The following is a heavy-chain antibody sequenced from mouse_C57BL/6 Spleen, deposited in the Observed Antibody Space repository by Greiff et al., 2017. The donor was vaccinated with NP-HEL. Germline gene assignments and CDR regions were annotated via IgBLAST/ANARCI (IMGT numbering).Heavy chain of an antibody. V-gene: IGHV1-81*01. D-gene: IGHD1-3*01. CDR1: GYTFTSYG. J-gene: IGHJ1*03. CDR2: IYPRSGNT. Sequence: VQLQQSGAELARPGASVKLSCKASGYTFTSYGISWVKQRPGQGLEWIGEIYPRSGNTYYNEKFKGKATLTADKSSSTAYIELRSLRSEDSAVYFCARWFVTAVVDRGLYGYFDVWGTGTTVTVSS. CDR3: ARWFVTAVVDRGLYGYFDV.